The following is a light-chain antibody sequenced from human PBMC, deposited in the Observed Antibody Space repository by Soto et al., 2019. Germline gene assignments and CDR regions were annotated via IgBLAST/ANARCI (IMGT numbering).Light chain of an antibody. J-gene: IGKJ4*01. CDR1: QSVKNN. V-gene: IGKV3-15*01. CDR2: DAS. Sequence: EVVMTQSPATLSVSPGERATLSCRASQSVKNNLAWYQQTPGQAPRLLIYDASTRATGIPARFSGSGSGTDFTLTISSLQSEDSAVYYCQQYNNWPLTFGGGTRWIS. CDR3: QQYNNWPLT.